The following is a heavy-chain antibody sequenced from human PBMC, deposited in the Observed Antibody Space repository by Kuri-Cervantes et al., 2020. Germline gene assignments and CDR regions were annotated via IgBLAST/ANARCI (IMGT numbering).Heavy chain of an antibody. CDR3: ARVGASGAFDI. CDR2: ISSSGSTI. CDR1: GGSFSGYY. J-gene: IGHJ3*02. V-gene: IGHV3-11*04. D-gene: IGHD1-26*01. Sequence: GGSLRLSCAVYGGSFSGYYWSWIRQPPGKGLEWVSYISSSGSTIYYADSVKGRFTISRDTSKNTLYLQMGSLGSEDMAMYYCARVGASGAFDIWGQGTMVTVSS.